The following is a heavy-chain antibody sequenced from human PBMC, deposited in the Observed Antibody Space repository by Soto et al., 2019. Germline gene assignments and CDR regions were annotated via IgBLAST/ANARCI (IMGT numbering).Heavy chain of an antibody. CDR3: ARERLAYYFDSSGEDFDY. D-gene: IGHD3-22*01. CDR2: ISAHNANT. V-gene: IGHV1-18*01. Sequence: QVQLVQSGAEVKTPGASVKVSCKASGYTFSSYGISWVRQAPGQGLEWMGWISAHNANTNYAQKFQGRVIMTTDTSTITAHMELRSLRSDDTAVYYCARERLAYYFDSSGEDFDYWGQGTLVTVSS. CDR1: GYTFSSYG. J-gene: IGHJ4*02.